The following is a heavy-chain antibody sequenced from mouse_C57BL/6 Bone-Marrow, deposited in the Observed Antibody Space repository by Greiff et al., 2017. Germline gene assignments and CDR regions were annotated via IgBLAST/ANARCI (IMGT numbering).Heavy chain of an antibody. CDR1: GYTFTSYW. CDR3: ASHYYGSSYWYFDV. J-gene: IGHJ1*03. D-gene: IGHD1-1*01. V-gene: IGHV1-69*01. CDR2: IDPSDSYT. Sequence: QVQLQQPGAELVMPGASVKLSCKASGYTFTSYWMHWVKPRPGQGLEWIGEIDPSDSYTNYNQKFKGKSTLTVDKSSSTAYMQRSSLTAEDSAVYYCASHYYGSSYWYFDVWGTGTTVTVSA.